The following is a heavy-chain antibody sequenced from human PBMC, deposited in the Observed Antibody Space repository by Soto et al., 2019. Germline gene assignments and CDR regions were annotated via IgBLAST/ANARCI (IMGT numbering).Heavy chain of an antibody. D-gene: IGHD6-13*01. CDR2: TSYDGKNK. CDR3: ARERAIAATGIFYY. J-gene: IGHJ4*02. V-gene: IGHV3-30*04. Sequence: QVQLVESGGGVDQPGGSLRLSCAASGFTFSNFVMHWVRQAPGKGLEWVAATSYDGKNKDHADSVKGRFTISRDNSKNTLYLQMNSLRHEDTAVYFCARERAIAATGIFYYWGQGTLVTVSS. CDR1: GFTFSNFV.